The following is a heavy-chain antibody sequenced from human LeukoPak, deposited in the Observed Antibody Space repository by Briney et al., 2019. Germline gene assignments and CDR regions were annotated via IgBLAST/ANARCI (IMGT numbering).Heavy chain of an antibody. J-gene: IGHJ4*02. V-gene: IGHV3-23*01. CDR2: ISGSGGST. Sequence: GGSLRLSCAASGFTFSSYAMSWVRQAPGKGLEWVSAISGSGGSTYYADSVKGRFTISRDSSKNTLYLQMNSLRAEDTAVYYCAKGVLAVAGTGEVDYWGQGTLVTVSS. D-gene: IGHD6-19*01. CDR1: GFTFSSYA. CDR3: AKGVLAVAGTGEVDY.